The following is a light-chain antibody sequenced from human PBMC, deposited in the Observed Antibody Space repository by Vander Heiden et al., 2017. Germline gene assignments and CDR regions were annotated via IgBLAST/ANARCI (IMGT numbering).Light chain of an antibody. CDR2: SDN. Sequence: QSVVTQPPSASGTPGQRVTISCSGSNSNIGTNNVHWYQQLLGTAPKALIYSDNQRHSGVPDRFSASKSGTSASLAISGLVSDDEADYYCGAWDDSLKGWVFGGGTKLTVL. CDR3: GAWDDSLKGWV. J-gene: IGLJ3*02. V-gene: IGLV1-44*01. CDR1: NSNIGTNN.